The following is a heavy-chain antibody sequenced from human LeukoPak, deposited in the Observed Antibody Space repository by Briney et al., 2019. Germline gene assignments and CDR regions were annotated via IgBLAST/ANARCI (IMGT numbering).Heavy chain of an antibody. CDR2: VNHSGST. D-gene: IGHD5-18*01. CDR3: ARGGYGYGYGY. CDR1: GGSFSDYY. Sequence: TSETLSLTCAVYGGSFSDYYWSWIRQPPGKGLEWIGEVNHSGSTNYNPSLKSRVTISVDTSKNQFSLKLSSVTAADTAVYYCARGGYGYGYGYWGRGNLVTVSS. J-gene: IGHJ4*02. V-gene: IGHV4-34*01.